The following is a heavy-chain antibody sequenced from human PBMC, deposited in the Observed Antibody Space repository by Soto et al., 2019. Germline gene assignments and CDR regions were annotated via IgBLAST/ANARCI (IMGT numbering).Heavy chain of an antibody. CDR1: GFTFSSYA. CDR2: IAYDGRNK. Sequence: QVQLVESGGGGVQPGRSLRLSCAASGFTFSSYAMYWVRQAPGKGLEWVAVIAYDGRNKYYADSVKGRFTISRDNSKNTLYLQMNSLRIEDTAVYYCARELERVFDYWGQGTLVTVSS. J-gene: IGHJ4*02. CDR3: ARELERVFDY. D-gene: IGHD1-1*01. V-gene: IGHV3-30*04.